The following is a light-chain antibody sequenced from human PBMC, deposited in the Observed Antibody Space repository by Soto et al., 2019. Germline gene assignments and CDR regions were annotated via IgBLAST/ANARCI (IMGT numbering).Light chain of an antibody. Sequence: QSALTQPASVSGSPGQSITISGNGTSSDVGGYNYVSWYQHHPGKAPKLMIFDVGNRPSGVSNRCSGSKSGNTASLTISGLQPEDEADYYCSSYTTSNTRQIVFGTGTKLTVL. CDR1: SSDVGGYNY. CDR2: DVG. J-gene: IGLJ1*01. V-gene: IGLV2-14*03. CDR3: SSYTTSNTRQIV.